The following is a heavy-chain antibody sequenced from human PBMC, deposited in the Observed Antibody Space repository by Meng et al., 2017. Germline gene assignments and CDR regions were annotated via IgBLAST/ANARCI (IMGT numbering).Heavy chain of an antibody. D-gene: IGHD3-10*01. V-gene: IGHV3/OR16-13*01. CDR2: INSDGSST. J-gene: IGHJ1*01. CDR3: ARVYGGSGSPSKYFQH. Sequence: EVRLVESGGGLVQPGGSLRLSCAASGFTFSSYWMHWVRQAPGKGLVWVSRINSDGSSTSYADSMKGQFTISRDNAKNTLYLQMNSLRAEDTAVYYCARVYGGSGSPSKYFQHWGQGTLVTVSS. CDR1: GFTFSSYW.